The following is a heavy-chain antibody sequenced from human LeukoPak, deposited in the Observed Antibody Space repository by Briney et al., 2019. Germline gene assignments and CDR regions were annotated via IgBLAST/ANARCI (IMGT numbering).Heavy chain of an antibody. J-gene: IGHJ4*02. CDR1: GYTFTSYY. CDR3: SGGGSSWYSDY. Sequence: ASVKVSCKASGYTFTSYYMHWVRQAPGQGLEWMGIINPSGGSTSYAQKFQGRVTMTRDTSTSTVYMELSSLRSEDTAVYYCSGGGSSWYSDYWGQGTLVTVSS. CDR2: INPSGGST. D-gene: IGHD6-13*01. V-gene: IGHV1-46*01.